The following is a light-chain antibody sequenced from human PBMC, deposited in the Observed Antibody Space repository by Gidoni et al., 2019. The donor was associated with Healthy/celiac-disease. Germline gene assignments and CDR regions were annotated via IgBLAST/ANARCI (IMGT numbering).Light chain of an antibody. CDR1: QSLLHSNGYNY. J-gene: IGKJ2*01. Sequence: DIVMTQSPLSLPVTPGDPASISCRSSQSLLHSNGYNYLDWYLQKPGQSPQLLIYLGSNRASGVPDRFSGSGSGTDFTLKISRVEAEDVGVYYCMQALQTPLYTFXQXTKLEIK. CDR2: LGS. V-gene: IGKV2-28*01. CDR3: MQALQTPLYT.